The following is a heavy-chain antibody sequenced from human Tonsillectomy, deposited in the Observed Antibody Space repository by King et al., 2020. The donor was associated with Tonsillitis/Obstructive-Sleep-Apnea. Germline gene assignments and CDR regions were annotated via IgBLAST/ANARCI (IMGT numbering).Heavy chain of an antibody. V-gene: IGHV1-69*12. D-gene: IGHD2-15*01. CDR3: ASPYCSGGSGYSGAFDI. J-gene: IGHJ3*02. CDR1: GGTFSSYA. Sequence: QLVQSGAEVKKPGSSVKVSCKASGGTFSSYAISWVRQAPGQGLEWMGGIIPIFGTANYAQKFQGRVTITADESTRTAYMELSSLRSEDTAVYYCASPYCSGGSGYSGAFDIWGQGTMVTVSS. CDR2: IIPIFGTA.